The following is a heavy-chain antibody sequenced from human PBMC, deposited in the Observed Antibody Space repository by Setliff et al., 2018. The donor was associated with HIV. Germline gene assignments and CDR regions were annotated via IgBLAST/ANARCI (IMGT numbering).Heavy chain of an antibody. CDR3: AREGIGSFTLFEY. D-gene: IGHD1-26*01. CDR2: INPNTGGT. V-gene: IGHV1-2*06. CDR1: GYTFTDFY. J-gene: IGHJ4*02. Sequence: GASVKVSCKTFGYTFTDFYVHWVRQVPGQGLEWMGRINPNTGGTNYAQNFQDRVTMTRDTSINTASMELNILTSDDRAIYYCAREGIGSFTLFEYWGQGTLVTVSS.